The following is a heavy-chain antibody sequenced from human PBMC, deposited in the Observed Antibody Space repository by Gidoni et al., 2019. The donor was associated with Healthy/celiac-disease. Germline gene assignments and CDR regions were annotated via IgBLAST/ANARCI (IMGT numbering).Heavy chain of an antibody. CDR3: ASGYYYDSSGYYYLGIYI. V-gene: IGHV1-69*09. Sequence: QVQLVQSGAEVKKPGSSVKVSCKASGGTFSSYAISWVRQAPGQGLEWMGRIIPILGIANYAQKFPGRVTITADKSPSTAYMELSSLRSEDTAVYYCASGYYYDSSGYYYLGIYIWGQGTMVTVSS. CDR1: GGTFSSYA. CDR2: IIPILGIA. D-gene: IGHD3-22*01. J-gene: IGHJ3*02.